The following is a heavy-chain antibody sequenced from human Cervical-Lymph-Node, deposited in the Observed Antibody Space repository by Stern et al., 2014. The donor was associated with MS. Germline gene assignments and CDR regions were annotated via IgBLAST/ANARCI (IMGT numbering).Heavy chain of an antibody. Sequence: LQLQESGPGLVKPSETLSLTCTVSGGSINTNNYYWGWIRQPPGKGLEWIGNIYSSGSTFYSPSLKSRVTMSVATSKNQFSLKRSSVTAADTAVYYCARTGDDFGDYSLSYWGQGTLATVSS. D-gene: IGHD4-17*01. J-gene: IGHJ4*02. CDR2: IYSSGST. V-gene: IGHV4-39*01. CDR3: ARTGDDFGDYSLSY. CDR1: GGSINTNNYY.